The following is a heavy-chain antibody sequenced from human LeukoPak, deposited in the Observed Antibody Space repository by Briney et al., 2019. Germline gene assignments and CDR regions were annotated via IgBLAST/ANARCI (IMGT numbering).Heavy chain of an antibody. Sequence: PSETLSLTCTVSGGSLSSYYWSWIRQPAGKGLEWIGRIYTSGSTNYNPSLKSRVTMSVDTSKNQFSLKLSSVTAADTAVYYCARVVRYGSGSYYIYFDYWGQGTLVTVSS. CDR2: IYTSGST. J-gene: IGHJ4*02. V-gene: IGHV4-4*07. CDR1: GGSLSSYY. CDR3: ARVVRYGSGSYYIYFDY. D-gene: IGHD3-10*01.